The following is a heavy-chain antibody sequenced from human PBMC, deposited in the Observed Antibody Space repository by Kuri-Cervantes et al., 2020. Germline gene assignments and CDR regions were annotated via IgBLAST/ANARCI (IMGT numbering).Heavy chain of an antibody. CDR1: GGSISSSSYY. J-gene: IGHJ4*02. D-gene: IGHD6-13*01. CDR3: ARIEGSSWYSGYFDY. CDR2: IYYSGST. V-gene: IGHV4-39*07. Sequence: ESLKISCTVSGGSISSSSYYWGWIRQPPGKGLEWIGSIYYSGSTYYNPSLKSRVTISVDTSKNQFSLKLSSVTAADTAVYYCARIEGSSWYSGYFDYWGQGTLVTVSS.